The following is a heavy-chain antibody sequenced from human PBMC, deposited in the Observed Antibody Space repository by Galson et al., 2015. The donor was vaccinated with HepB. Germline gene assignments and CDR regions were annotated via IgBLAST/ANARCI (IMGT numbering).Heavy chain of an antibody. CDR2: LSTSDHGT. CDR1: GYTFTSYD. Sequence: SVKVSCKASGYTFTSYDINWVRQATGQGLEWMGWLSTSDHGTVYARTLQGRVTMTSDASTSTAYMELRNLRSDDTAVYYCATDLNGDFCHWGQGTLVTVSS. J-gene: IGHJ4*02. CDR3: ATDLNGDFCH. V-gene: IGHV1-18*01. D-gene: IGHD4-17*01.